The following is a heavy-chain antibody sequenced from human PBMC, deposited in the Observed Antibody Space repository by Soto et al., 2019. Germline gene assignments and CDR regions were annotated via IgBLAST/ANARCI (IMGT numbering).Heavy chain of an antibody. CDR3: AGGLSARRTPLRYYYGMDV. CDR1: GFTFSSYA. D-gene: IGHD6-6*01. V-gene: IGHV3-23*01. Sequence: TGGSLRLSCAASGFTFSSYAMSWVRQAPGKGLEWVSAISGSGGSTYYADSVKGRFTISRDNSKNTLYLQMNSLRAEDTAVYYCAGGLSARRTPLRYYYGMDVWGQGTTVTVSS. J-gene: IGHJ6*02. CDR2: ISGSGGST.